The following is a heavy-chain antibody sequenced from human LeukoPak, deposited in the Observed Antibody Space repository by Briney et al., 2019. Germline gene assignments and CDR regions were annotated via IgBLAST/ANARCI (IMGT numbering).Heavy chain of an antibody. CDR2: ISSSGGTM. Sequence: GGSLRLSCEASGFTVSSFEINWVRQAPGKGLEWVSYISSSGGTMDYADSVKGRFTVSRDNAKNSLYLQMNSLRAEDTAVYYCARDLVVRGRWSWFDPWGQGALVTVSS. CDR3: ARDLVVRGRWSWFDP. V-gene: IGHV3-48*03. J-gene: IGHJ5*02. D-gene: IGHD3-10*01. CDR1: GFTVSSFE.